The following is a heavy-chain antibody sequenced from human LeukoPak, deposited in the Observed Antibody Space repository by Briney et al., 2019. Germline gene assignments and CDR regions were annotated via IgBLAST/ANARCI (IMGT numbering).Heavy chain of an antibody. CDR2: INPSIGRT. J-gene: IGHJ3*02. V-gene: IGHV1-46*01. D-gene: IGHD3-10*01. Sequence: GASVKVSCKASGYTFRSYYIHWVRQAPGQGLEWIGFINPSIGRTAYGPRFQGRVTMTSDASTSTVYMELSSLRFEDTAVFFCARGLDYFASGTPWDDAFDIWGQGTMVTVSS. CDR3: ARGLDYFASGTPWDDAFDI. CDR1: GYTFRSYY.